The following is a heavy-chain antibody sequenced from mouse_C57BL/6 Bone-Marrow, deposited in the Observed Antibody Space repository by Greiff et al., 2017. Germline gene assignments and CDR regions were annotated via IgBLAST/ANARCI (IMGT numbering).Heavy chain of an antibody. Sequence: VQLQQSVAELVRPGASVKLSCTASGFNIKNTYMHWVKQRPEQGLEWIGRIDPANGNTKYAPKFQGKATITADTSSNTAYLQLSSLTSEDTAIYYCARGDYDGYYGNYVDYWGQGTTLTVSS. V-gene: IGHV14-3*01. CDR2: IDPANGNT. CDR3: ARGDYDGYYGNYVDY. J-gene: IGHJ2*01. D-gene: IGHD2-3*01. CDR1: GFNIKNTY.